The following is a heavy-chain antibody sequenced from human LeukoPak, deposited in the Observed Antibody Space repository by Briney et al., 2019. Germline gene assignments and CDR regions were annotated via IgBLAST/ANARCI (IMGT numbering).Heavy chain of an antibody. V-gene: IGHV3-21*01. D-gene: IGHD6-13*01. Sequence: GGSLRLSCAASGFTFNHYPMSGARDAPGKGLEGVSIISSSSKYIYYADSVKGRFTISRDNAKNSLYLQMNSLRVEDTAVYYCARGAAGGDFDYWGQGTLVTVSS. CDR1: GFTFNHYP. J-gene: IGHJ4*02. CDR3: ARGAAGGDFDY. CDR2: ISSSSKYI.